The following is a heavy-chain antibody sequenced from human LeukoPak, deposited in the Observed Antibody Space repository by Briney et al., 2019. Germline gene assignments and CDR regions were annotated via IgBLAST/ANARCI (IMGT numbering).Heavy chain of an antibody. CDR1: GFTFSSYS. D-gene: IGHD3-22*01. CDR2: ISTTSSTI. Sequence: GGSLRLSCAASGFTFSSYSMNWVRQAPGKGLEWVSYISTTSSTIYYADSVKGRFTISRDNAKNSLHLQLNSLRAEDTAVYYCANYPYDSSGYYNPNAEYFQHWGQGTLVTVSS. CDR3: ANYPYDSSGYYNPNAEYFQH. V-gene: IGHV3-48*04. J-gene: IGHJ1*01.